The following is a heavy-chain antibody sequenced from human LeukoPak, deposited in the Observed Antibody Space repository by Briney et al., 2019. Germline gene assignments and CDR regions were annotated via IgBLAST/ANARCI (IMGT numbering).Heavy chain of an antibody. J-gene: IGHJ4*02. Sequence: PGGSLRLSCAASGFTVSTNYMGWVRQAPGKGLDCGSVLYSDGTTYYAASAEGRVTISRDSSKHTLYLQLNSRRCEGTAGLYCARAPADIVGGLWNYFDSWGQGTLVTVSS. D-gene: IGHD5-12*01. CDR3: ARAPADIVGGLWNYFDS. CDR2: LYSDGTT. CDR1: GFTVSTNY. V-gene: IGHV3-66*01.